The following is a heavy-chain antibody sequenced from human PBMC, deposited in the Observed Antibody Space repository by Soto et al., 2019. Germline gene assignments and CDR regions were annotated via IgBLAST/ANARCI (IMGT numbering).Heavy chain of an antibody. V-gene: IGHV4-39*01. D-gene: IGHD3-9*01. CDR1: GGSISSSSYY. CDR3: AGHFSGYFDWLRFDP. J-gene: IGHJ5*02. CDR2: IYYSGST. Sequence: QLQLQESGPGLVKPSETLSLTCTVSGGSISSSSYYWGWIRQPPGKGLEWIGSIYYSGSTYYNPSLKSRVTISVDPSKNQFSLKLSSVTAADAAVYYCAGHFSGYFDWLRFDPWGQGTLVTVSS.